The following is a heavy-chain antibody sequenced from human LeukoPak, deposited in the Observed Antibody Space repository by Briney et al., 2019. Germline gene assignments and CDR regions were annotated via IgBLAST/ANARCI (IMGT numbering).Heavy chain of an antibody. V-gene: IGHV3-30*04. CDR3: ARGSYSSSWKTFDY. CDR2: ISYDGSIN. Sequence: GGSLRLSCAASGFTFSSYAMHWVRQAPGKGLEWVALISYDGSINDYADSVKGRFTISRENSKNTLYLQMNSLRADDTAMYYCARGSYSSSWKTFDYWGQGTLVTVSS. CDR1: GFTFSSYA. D-gene: IGHD6-13*01. J-gene: IGHJ4*02.